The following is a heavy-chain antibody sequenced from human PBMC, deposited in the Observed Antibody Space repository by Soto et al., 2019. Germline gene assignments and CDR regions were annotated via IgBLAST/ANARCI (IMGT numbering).Heavy chain of an antibody. V-gene: IGHV3-23*01. CDR1: GFTFSTYA. D-gene: IGHD1-26*01. CDR3: ASRGGYSTNNGMDV. Sequence: EVQLLESGGGLVQPGGSLRLSCAASGFTFSTYAMSWVRQAPGKGLEWVSAISGSGGSTYYADSVKGRFTISRDNSKNTLYLQMNSLRAEDTAVHYCASRGGYSTNNGMDVWGQGTTVTVSS. CDR2: ISGSGGST. J-gene: IGHJ6*02.